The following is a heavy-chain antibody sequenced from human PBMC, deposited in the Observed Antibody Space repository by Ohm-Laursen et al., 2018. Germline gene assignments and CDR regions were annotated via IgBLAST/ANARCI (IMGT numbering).Heavy chain of an antibody. J-gene: IGHJ6*02. D-gene: IGHD3-10*01. CDR3: ARDRGRHRAGIDV. CDR1: GGSFGGYC. CDR2: INHSRST. Sequence: SETLSLTCAVYGGSFGGYCWSWIRQPPGKGLEWIGEINHSRSTNYNPFLKSRVTISVDTSKNQFSLRLSSVTAADTAVYYCARDRGRHRAGIDVWGQGTTVTVSS. V-gene: IGHV4-34*01.